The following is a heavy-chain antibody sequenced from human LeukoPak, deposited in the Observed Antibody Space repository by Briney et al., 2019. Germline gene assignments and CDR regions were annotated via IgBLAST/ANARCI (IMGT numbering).Heavy chain of an antibody. D-gene: IGHD3-10*01. CDR1: GYTFTSYD. CDR3: ARGSLRITMVRGVIIAFIFDY. V-gene: IGHV1-8*01. Sequence: ASVKVSCKASGYTFTSYDINWVRQATGQGLEWMGWMNPNSGNTGYAQKFQGRVTMTRNTSISTAYMELSSLRSEDTAVYYCARGSLRITMVRGVIIAFIFDYWGQGTLVTVSS. CDR2: MNPNSGNT. J-gene: IGHJ4*02.